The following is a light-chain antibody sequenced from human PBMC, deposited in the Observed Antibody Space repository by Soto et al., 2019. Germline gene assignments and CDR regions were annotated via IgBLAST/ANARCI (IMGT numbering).Light chain of an antibody. CDR3: QQSVNNPT. CDR2: ATS. V-gene: IGKV1-39*01. Sequence: DIPMTQSPSSLSASVGDRVTIASRASQSIAGLLNWYQQKPGKAPELLIYATSNLHSGVTPRFSGSGSGADFNLTISSLQPEDFATYFCQQSVNNPTFGPGTKVDVK. J-gene: IGKJ3*01. CDR1: QSIAGL.